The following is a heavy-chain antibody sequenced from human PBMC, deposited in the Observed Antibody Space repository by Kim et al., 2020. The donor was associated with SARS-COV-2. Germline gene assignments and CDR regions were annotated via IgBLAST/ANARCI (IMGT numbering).Heavy chain of an antibody. CDR3: ASNVGDFYGSGNNWFDP. J-gene: IGHJ5*02. V-gene: IGHV4-59*01. D-gene: IGHD3-10*01. Sequence: LKSRVTISVDTSKNQFSLKLSSVTAADTAVYYCASNVGDFYGSGNNWFDPWGQGTLVTVSS.